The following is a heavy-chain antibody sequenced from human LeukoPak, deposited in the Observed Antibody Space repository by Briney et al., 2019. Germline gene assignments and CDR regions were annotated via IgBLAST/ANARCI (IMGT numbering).Heavy chain of an antibody. CDR1: GYSFTGSY. D-gene: IGHD5-12*01. CDR2: INPNSGDT. Sequence: GASVKVSCQTSGYSFTGSYMHWVRQAPRQGPEWMGWINPNSGDTKYARKSQGGVTMTRDTSISTVYVGRSRLGSDDTAIYYCVKDQKWLQGGNFDYWGQGTLVTVSS. CDR3: VKDQKWLQGGNFDY. J-gene: IGHJ4*02. V-gene: IGHV1-2*02.